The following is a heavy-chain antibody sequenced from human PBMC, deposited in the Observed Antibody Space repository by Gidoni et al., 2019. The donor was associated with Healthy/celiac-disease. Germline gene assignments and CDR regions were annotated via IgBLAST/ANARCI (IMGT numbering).Heavy chain of an antibody. CDR2: ISGSGVST. Sequence: EVQLLESGGGLVRPGWSLRLSCAASGFTFTSTVMSWVCQDPGKGMDGVSVISGSGVSTYYADSVKGGFTISRDNSKNTLYLQMNSLRAEDTAVYYCARRGSGSFDYWGQGTLVTVSS. CDR3: ARRGSGSFDY. V-gene: IGHV3-23*01. J-gene: IGHJ4*02. CDR1: GFTFTSTV. D-gene: IGHD6-19*01.